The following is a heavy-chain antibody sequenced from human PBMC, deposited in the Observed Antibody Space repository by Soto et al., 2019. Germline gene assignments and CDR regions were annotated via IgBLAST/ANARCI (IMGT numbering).Heavy chain of an antibody. CDR1: GYTFTSYG. CDR3: ARIPPCIAVAAVP. D-gene: IGHD6-19*01. Sequence: QVQRVQAGAEVKKPGASVKVSCKASGYTFTSYGISWVRQAPGQGLEWMGWISAYNGNTNYAQKLQGRVTMTTDTSTSTPYTELRSLRCDDTVVYYCARIPPCIAVAAVPWGQGTMVAVSS. V-gene: IGHV1-18*01. J-gene: IGHJ5*02. CDR2: ISAYNGNT.